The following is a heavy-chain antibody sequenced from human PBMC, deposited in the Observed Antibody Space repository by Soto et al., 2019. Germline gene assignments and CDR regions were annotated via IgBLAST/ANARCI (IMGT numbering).Heavy chain of an antibody. CDR3: AKDKGIAAAGPPLALSHYFDY. J-gene: IGHJ4*01. CDR2: ISYDGSNK. Sequence: QVQLVESGGGVVQPGRSLRLSCAASGFTFSSYGMHWVRQAPGKGLEWVAVISYDGSNKYYADSVKGRFTISRDNSKNTLYLQMNSLRAQDTAVYYCAKDKGIAAAGPPLALSHYFDYWGHGTLVTVSS. D-gene: IGHD6-13*01. CDR1: GFTFSSYG. V-gene: IGHV3-30*18.